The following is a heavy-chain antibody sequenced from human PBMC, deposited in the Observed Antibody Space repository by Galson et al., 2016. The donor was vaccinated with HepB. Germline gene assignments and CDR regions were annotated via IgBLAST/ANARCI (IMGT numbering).Heavy chain of an antibody. CDR1: GDSVSNNNAG. CDR2: TFYRSNWQN. V-gene: IGHV6-1*01. CDR3: ARSYLLGRDFGW. Sequence: CAISGDSVSNNNAGWYWIRQSPSRGLECLGRTFYRSNWQNDYAESVTSRISINADTAKNEISLHLRSVTPEDTGVYYCARSYLLGRDFGWWGPGIPVTVSS. D-gene: IGHD3-10*01. J-gene: IGHJ4*02.